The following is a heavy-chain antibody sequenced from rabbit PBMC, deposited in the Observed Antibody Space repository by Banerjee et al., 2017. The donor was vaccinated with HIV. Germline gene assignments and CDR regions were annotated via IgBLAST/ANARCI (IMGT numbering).Heavy chain of an antibody. CDR3: ARNYYSYIDAYYGYANYFNL. CDR2: MHTTTTEI. Sequence: EESGGGLVQPEGSLTLSCKASGLDFSSKYWICWVRQAPGKGLEWVASMHTTTTEIYYAGWAKGRFTISKTSSTTVTLQMTSLTAADTATYFCARNYYSYIDAYYGYANYFNLWGLGTLVTVS. V-gene: IGHV1S45*01. J-gene: IGHJ4*01. CDR1: GLDFSSKYW. D-gene: IGHD6-1*01.